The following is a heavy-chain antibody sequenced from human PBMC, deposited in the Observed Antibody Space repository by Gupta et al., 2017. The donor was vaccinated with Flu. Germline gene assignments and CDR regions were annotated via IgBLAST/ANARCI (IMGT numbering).Heavy chain of an antibody. D-gene: IGHD1-26*01. CDR3: ARGGALGATPVGWFDP. Sequence: QWQLVQSGAELKKPGASVKVSCKASGYTLTGSYMHWVRQAPGQGLEWLAWINPNSGGTSYSQKCQGRVTMTRDTSISTAYMEMSRQRSTDTAVYYCARGGALGATPVGWFDPWGQGTLVTVSS. CDR1: GYTLTGSY. CDR2: INPNSGGT. J-gene: IGHJ5*02. V-gene: IGHV1-2*02.